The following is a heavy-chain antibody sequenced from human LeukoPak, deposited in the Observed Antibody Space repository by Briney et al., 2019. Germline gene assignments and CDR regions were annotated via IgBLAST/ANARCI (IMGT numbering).Heavy chain of an antibody. CDR2: ISGSGGST. Sequence: GGSLRLSCAASGFTFSSYAMSWVRQAPGRGLEWVSAISGSGGSTYYADSVKGRFTISRDNSKNTLYLQMNSLRAEDTAASYGAKEFVGSPFNIGGQGKMVTV. CDR3: AKEFVGSPFNI. J-gene: IGHJ3*02. D-gene: IGHD2-15*01. V-gene: IGHV3-23*01. CDR1: GFTFSSYA.